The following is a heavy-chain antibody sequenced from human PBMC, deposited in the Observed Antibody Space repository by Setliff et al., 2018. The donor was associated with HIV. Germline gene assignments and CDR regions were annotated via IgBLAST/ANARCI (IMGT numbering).Heavy chain of an antibody. D-gene: IGHD2-8*01. CDR2: IFSSGST. V-gene: IGHV4-4*09. CDR3: ASSPIITNGYYFDY. J-gene: IGHJ4*02. CDR1: GGSMSPYY. Sequence: SETLSLTCTVSGGSMSPYYWSWIRQPPGKGLEWIGYIFSSGSTNYNPSLKSRVTISVDTSKNQFSLRLSSVTAADTAVYYCASSPIITNGYYFDYWGPGTLVT.